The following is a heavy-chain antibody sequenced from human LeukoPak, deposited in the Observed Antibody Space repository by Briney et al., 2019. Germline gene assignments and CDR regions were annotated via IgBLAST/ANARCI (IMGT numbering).Heavy chain of an antibody. J-gene: IGHJ4*02. CDR3: GRAFPPLRTSSAGDL. CDR2: ISGRSSHT. Sequence: GGSLRLSCSASGFTFSDYDMNWIRQAPGKGLEWISAISGRSSHTYYGNSVKGRFSISRDNAKNLLYLQMNGLGAEDTAVYYCGRAFPPLRTSSAGDLWGQGTLVTVSS. V-gene: IGHV3-21*06. D-gene: IGHD3-16*01. CDR1: GFTFSDYD.